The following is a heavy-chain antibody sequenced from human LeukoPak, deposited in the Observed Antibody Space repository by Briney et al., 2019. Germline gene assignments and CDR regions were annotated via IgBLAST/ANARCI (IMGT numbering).Heavy chain of an antibody. D-gene: IGHD5-24*01. Sequence: GGSLRLSCVASGFPFSSYWMTWVRQAPGKGLEWVANIKQDGSKKSYVDSVKGRFTISRDNAKNSQYLQMNSLRAEDTAIYYCTRVGYIDEGIDYWGQGTLVTVSS. J-gene: IGHJ4*02. V-gene: IGHV3-7*04. CDR2: IKQDGSKK. CDR1: GFPFSSYW. CDR3: TRVGYIDEGIDY.